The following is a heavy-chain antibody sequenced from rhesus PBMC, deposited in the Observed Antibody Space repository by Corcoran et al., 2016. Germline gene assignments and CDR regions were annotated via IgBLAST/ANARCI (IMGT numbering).Heavy chain of an antibody. V-gene: IGHV4S12*01. D-gene: IGHD1-26*01. CDR1: SGTISSAYYY. CDR2: IYKNSERT. J-gene: IGHJ5-2*02. CDR3: ARQGYNWNKVHNSLDV. Sequence: QVQLQESGPGVVKPSETLSLTCAVSSGTISSAYYYWSWIRQPPGKGLEWIGGIYKNSERTTYNPSLKRRVTLSKDTSKNQFSLKLSSVTATDTAVYYCARQGYNWNKVHNSLDVWGRGLLVTVSS.